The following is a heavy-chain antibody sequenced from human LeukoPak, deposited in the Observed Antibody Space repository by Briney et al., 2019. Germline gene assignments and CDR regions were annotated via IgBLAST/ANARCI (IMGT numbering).Heavy chain of an antibody. Sequence: PSETLSLTCTVSGGSISSGGYYWSWIWQPPGKGLEWIGYIYHSGSTYYNPSLKSRVTISVDRSKNQFSLKLSSVTAAGTAVYYCARDGSSSSGDWFDPWGQGTLVTVSS. CDR1: GGSISSGGYY. CDR3: ARDGSSSSGDWFDP. V-gene: IGHV4-30-2*01. CDR2: IYHSGST. D-gene: IGHD6-6*01. J-gene: IGHJ5*02.